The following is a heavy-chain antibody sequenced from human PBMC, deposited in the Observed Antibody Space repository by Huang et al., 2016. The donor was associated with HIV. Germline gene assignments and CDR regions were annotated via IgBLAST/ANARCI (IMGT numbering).Heavy chain of an antibody. CDR1: GFIFSNFG. D-gene: IGHD2-15*01. Sequence: QVQLVESGGGVVKPGTSLRLSCAASGFIFSNFGMHWVRQAPGKGMEWVAVSAYDGRSDRYSDSVKGRFTISRDNDKNTLSLEMNRLRHDDTAVYYCAKESRWFSDFDQWGQGTLVTVSS. CDR2: SAYDGRSD. V-gene: IGHV3-30*18. J-gene: IGHJ5*02. CDR3: AKESRWFSDFDQ.